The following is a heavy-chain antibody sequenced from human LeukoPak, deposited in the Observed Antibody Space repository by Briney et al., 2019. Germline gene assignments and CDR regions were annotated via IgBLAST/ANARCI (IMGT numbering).Heavy chain of an antibody. CDR1: GGTFSSYA. D-gene: IGHD1-26*01. J-gene: IGHJ4*02. CDR3: ARDVLGATCGFDY. CDR2: IGTDKDNT. Sequence: ASVKVSCKASGGTFSSYAISWVRQAPGQGLEWMGWIGTDKDNTKYAQKFQGRVTMTADRSTTTVYMELRRLTSDDTAVYYCARDVLGATCGFDYWGQGTLVTVSS. V-gene: IGHV1-18*01.